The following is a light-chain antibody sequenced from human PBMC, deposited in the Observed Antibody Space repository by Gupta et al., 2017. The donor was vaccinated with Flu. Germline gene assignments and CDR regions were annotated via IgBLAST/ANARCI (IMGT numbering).Light chain of an antibody. V-gene: IGLV1-44*01. J-gene: IGLJ1*01. CDR3: SAWDDSLSGHYV. CDR1: TSNIGKNP. Sequence: PPSASGAPGQRVTISCSGSTSNIGKNPVHWYQQLPGTAPKLLIYTNSQRPSGVPDRFSGSKSDTSASLAINGLQSDDEADYYCSAWDDSLSGHYVFGTGTRVTVL. CDR2: TNS.